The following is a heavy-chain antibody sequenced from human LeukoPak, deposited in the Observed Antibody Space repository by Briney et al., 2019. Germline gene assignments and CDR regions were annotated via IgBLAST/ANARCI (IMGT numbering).Heavy chain of an antibody. V-gene: IGHV4-30-4*08. Sequence: PSETLSLTCTVSGGSISSGDYYWSWIRQPPGKGLEWIGYIYYSGGTYYNPSLKSRVTISVDTSKDQFSLKLSSVTAADTAVYYCARDSTGNQNGQIDSSGWYFDYWGQGTLVTVSS. J-gene: IGHJ4*02. CDR1: GGSISSGDYY. CDR2: IYYSGGT. CDR3: ARDSTGNQNGQIDSSGWYFDY. D-gene: IGHD6-19*01.